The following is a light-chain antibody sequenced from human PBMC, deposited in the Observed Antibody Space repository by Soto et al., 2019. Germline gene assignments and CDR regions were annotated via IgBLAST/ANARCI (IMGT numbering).Light chain of an antibody. Sequence: QYVLTQSPSASASLGASVKLTCTLSSGHSSYAIAWHQQQPEKGPRYLMKLNSDGSHSKGDGIPDRFSGSSSGAERYLTIPSLQYYDEADYYCQTWGTGPWVFGGGTPLTVL. V-gene: IGLV4-69*01. CDR3: QTWGTGPWV. CDR1: SGHSSYA. J-gene: IGLJ3*02. CDR2: LNSDGSH.